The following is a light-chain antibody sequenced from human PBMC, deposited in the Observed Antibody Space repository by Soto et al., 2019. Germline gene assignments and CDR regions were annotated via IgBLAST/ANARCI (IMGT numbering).Light chain of an antibody. CDR2: DAS. Sequence: EIVLTQSPATLSLSPGERATLSCRASQSVSSYLAWSQHKPGQAPRLLTYDASNRATGIPARFSGSRSGTDVTLTISSVDAEDGAVYYCQQRGNWPWTFGQGTKVEIK. CDR3: QQRGNWPWT. J-gene: IGKJ1*01. CDR1: QSVSSY. V-gene: IGKV3-11*01.